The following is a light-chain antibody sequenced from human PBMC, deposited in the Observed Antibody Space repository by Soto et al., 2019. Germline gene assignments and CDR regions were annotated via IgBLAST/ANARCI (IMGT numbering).Light chain of an antibody. CDR2: LGS. CDR3: MQALQTPLS. J-gene: IGKJ1*01. Sequence: DIVMTQSPLSLPVTPGEPASISCRSSQSLLHSNGYNYLDWYLQKPGQSPQLLIYLGSNRASGGTDRFSGSGSGTDFTLKISRVEAEDVGVYYCMQALQTPLSCGQGTKVEIK. CDR1: QSLLHSNGYNY. V-gene: IGKV2-28*01.